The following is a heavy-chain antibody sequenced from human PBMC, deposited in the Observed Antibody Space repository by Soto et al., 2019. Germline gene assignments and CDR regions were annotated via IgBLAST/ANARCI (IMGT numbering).Heavy chain of an antibody. CDR3: ATQVRGVIYY. Sequence: PSETLSLSCTVSGRSISSYYCTWIRRPPGKGVEWIGYISYGGSTEDNPSLKRRSSISVDTSKNQSSLRVTSLTAADAAVYYCATQVRGVIYYWGQG. CDR2: ISYGGST. CDR1: GRSISSYY. D-gene: IGHD2-8*02. J-gene: IGHJ4*02. V-gene: IGHV4-59*08.